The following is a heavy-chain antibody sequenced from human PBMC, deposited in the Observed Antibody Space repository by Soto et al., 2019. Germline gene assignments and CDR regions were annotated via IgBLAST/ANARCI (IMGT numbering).Heavy chain of an antibody. CDR2: INPNSGGT. V-gene: IGHV1-2*02. CDR1: GYIFTVYY. J-gene: IGHJ4*02. D-gene: IGHD5-12*01. Sequence: GASVKVSCKTSGYIFTVYYMHWVRQAPGRGLEWMGWINPNSGGTKFAQNFQDRVTITADESTSTAYMELSSLRSEDTAVYYCARDRRDGYNLGYWGQGTLVTVSS. CDR3: ARDRRDGYNLGY.